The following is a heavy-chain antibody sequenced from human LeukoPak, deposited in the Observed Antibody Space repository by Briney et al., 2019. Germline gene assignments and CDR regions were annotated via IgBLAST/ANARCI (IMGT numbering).Heavy chain of an antibody. V-gene: IGHV3-9*01. CDR1: GFTFDDYA. J-gene: IGHJ4*02. CDR2: ISWNSGSI. D-gene: IGHD5-24*01. Sequence: GRSLRLSCAASGFTFDDYAMHWVRQAPGKGLGWVSGISWNSGSIGYADSVKGRFTISRDNAKNSLYLQMNSLRPEDTAVYYCARDPSRDGYNPGLGYWGQGTLVTVSS. CDR3: ARDPSRDGYNPGLGY.